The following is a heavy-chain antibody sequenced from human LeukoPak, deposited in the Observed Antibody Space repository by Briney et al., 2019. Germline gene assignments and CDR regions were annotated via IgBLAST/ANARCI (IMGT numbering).Heavy chain of an antibody. Sequence: GASVKVSCKASGYTFTSYGISWVRQAPGQGLEWMGWISAYNGNTNYAQKLQGRVTMTTDTSTSTAYMELRSLRSDDTAVYYCARGIFLWRHYYGSGSYYSLAYWGQGTLVTVSS. D-gene: IGHD3-10*01. CDR2: ISAYNGNT. CDR1: GYTFTSYG. V-gene: IGHV1-18*01. CDR3: ARGIFLWRHYYGSGSYYSLAY. J-gene: IGHJ4*02.